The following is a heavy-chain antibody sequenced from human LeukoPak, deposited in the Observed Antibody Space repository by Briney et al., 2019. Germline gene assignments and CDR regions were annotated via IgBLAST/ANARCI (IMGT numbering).Heavy chain of an antibody. D-gene: IGHD1-1*01. Sequence: PGGSLRLSCAASGFGFGNYALYWVRQAPGKGLEWVSYISSSGSTIYYADSVKGRFTISRDNAKNSLYLQMNSLRAVDTAVYYCARELALYFDYSGQGTLVTVSS. CDR2: ISSSGSTI. J-gene: IGHJ4*02. CDR1: GFGFGNYA. CDR3: ARELALYFDY. V-gene: IGHV3-48*03.